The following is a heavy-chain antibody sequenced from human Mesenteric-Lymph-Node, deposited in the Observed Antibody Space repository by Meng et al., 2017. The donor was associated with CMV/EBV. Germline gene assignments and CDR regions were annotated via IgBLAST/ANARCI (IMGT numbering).Heavy chain of an antibody. Sequence: GGSLRLSCAASGFTLSSYSMNWVRQAPGKGLEWVSSISTSNSYIYCADSVQGRFTISRDNAKNSVYLQMNSLRAEDTAVYYCARERITIFGVVIIPMDVWGQGTTVTVSS. CDR1: GFTLSSYS. CDR2: ISTSNSYI. J-gene: IGHJ6*02. D-gene: IGHD3-3*01. CDR3: ARERITIFGVVIIPMDV. V-gene: IGHV3-21*01.